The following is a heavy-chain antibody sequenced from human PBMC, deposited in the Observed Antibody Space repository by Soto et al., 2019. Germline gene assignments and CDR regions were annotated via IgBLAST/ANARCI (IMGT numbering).Heavy chain of an antibody. CDR2: ISSSSSFI. CDR3: AGSSDDGRDN. D-gene: IGHD1-26*01. V-gene: IGHV3-21*01. Sequence: EVQLVESGGGLVKPGGPLRLSCAASGFSLSDYSMNWIRQAPGKGLEWVASISSSSSFIHYAESMKGRFTISRDNAKNPLYLQMNSLSAEDTAVYYCAGSSDDGRDNWGQGTLGTVSS. CDR1: GFSLSDYS. J-gene: IGHJ4*02.